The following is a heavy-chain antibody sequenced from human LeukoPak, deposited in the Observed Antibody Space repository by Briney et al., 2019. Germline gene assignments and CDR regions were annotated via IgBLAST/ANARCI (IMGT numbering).Heavy chain of an antibody. CDR1: GFTFRSYA. D-gene: IGHD4-17*01. V-gene: IGHV3-23*01. CDR3: AKDSSVPYGITD. CDR2: ISPSDGNT. J-gene: IGHJ4*02. Sequence: GGSLRLSCAASGFTFRSYAMSWVRQAPGKGLEWVSAISPSDGNTFYAASVKGRFTISRDNSKNTLSLQMNSLRAEDTALYYCAKDSSVPYGITDWGQGTLVTVSS.